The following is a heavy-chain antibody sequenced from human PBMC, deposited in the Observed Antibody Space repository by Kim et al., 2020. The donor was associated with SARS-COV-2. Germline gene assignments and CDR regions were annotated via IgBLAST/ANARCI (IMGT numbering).Heavy chain of an antibody. CDR2: INAGNGNT. J-gene: IGHJ6*02. CDR3: ASLSSSWYPYYGMDV. CDR1: GYTFTSYA. D-gene: IGHD6-13*01. V-gene: IGHV1-3*01. Sequence: ASVKVSCKASGYTFTSYAMHWVRQAPGQRLEWMGWINAGNGNTKYSQKFQGRVTITRDTSASTAYMELSSLRSEDTAVYYCASLSSSWYPYYGMDVWGQGTTVTVSS.